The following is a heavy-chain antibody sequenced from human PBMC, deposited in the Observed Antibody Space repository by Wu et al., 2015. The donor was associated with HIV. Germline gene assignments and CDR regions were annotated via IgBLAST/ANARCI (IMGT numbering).Heavy chain of an antibody. CDR1: GFTFTSYG. Sequence: QIQLVQSGPALKKPGASVTVSCNASGFTFTSYGITWVRQAPGQGLEWLGWISAHNGNTNYAQNFQGRVIMTTDTSTTTAYLELRNLRSDDTAVYYCARDWVGVGELYFWGQETLVTVSS. CDR2: ISAHNGNT. D-gene: IGHD3-10*01. V-gene: IGHV1-18*01. J-gene: IGHJ4*02. CDR3: ARDWVGVGELYF.